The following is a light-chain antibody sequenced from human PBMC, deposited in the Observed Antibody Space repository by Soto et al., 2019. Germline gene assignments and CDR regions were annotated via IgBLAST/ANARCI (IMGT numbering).Light chain of an antibody. CDR3: SSYTTSNTRQIV. V-gene: IGLV2-14*03. Sequence: QSALTQPASVSGSPGQSITISCTGTTSDINNYDSISWYQHRPGEAPALKIFDFSYRPSGVSDRFSGSKSGNTASLTISGLQAEDEADYYCSSYTTSNTRQIVFGTGTKVTVL. J-gene: IGLJ1*01. CDR2: DFS. CDR1: TSDINNYDS.